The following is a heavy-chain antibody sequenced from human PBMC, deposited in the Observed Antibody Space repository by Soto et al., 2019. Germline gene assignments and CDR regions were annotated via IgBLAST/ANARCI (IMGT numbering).Heavy chain of an antibody. CDR3: ARGLRSFHWLLPYGMDV. CDR1: GYTFTSYD. J-gene: IGHJ6*02. V-gene: IGHV1-8*01. Sequence: ASVKVSCKASGYTFTSYDINWVRQATGQGLEWMGWMNPNSGNTGYAQKFQGRVTMTRNTSISTAYMELSSLRSEDTAVYYCARGLRSFHWLLPYGMDVWGQGTTVTVSS. D-gene: IGHD3-9*01. CDR2: MNPNSGNT.